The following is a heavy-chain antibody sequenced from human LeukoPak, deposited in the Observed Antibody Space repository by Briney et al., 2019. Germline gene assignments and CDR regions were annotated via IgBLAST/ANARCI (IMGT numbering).Heavy chain of an antibody. J-gene: IGHJ4*02. CDR2: INPNSGGT. CDR1: GFTFTGYY. D-gene: IGHD1-1*01. Sequence: ASVKVSCKASGFTFTGYYIHWVRQAPGQGLEWMGWINPNSGGTNYAQKFQGRVTMTRDTSISTAYMELSRLRSDDTAVYYCARVLERHFDYWGQGTLVTVSS. V-gene: IGHV1-2*02. CDR3: ARVLERHFDY.